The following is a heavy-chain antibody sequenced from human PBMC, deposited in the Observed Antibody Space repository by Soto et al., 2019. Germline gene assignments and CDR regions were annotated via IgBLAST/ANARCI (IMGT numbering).Heavy chain of an antibody. D-gene: IGHD2-2*02. CDR2: IFSNDEK. Sequence: QVTVKESGPVLVKPTETLTLTCTVSGFSLSNAGLGVSWIRQPPGKALEWLAHIFSNDEKSYSTSLKSRLTIPKDTSKRQVVLTMTNMDPVDTAAYYCASTYTTRSYWFDPWGQGTLVTVSS. CDR3: ASTYTTRSYWFDP. CDR1: GFSLSNAGLG. V-gene: IGHV2-26*04. J-gene: IGHJ5*02.